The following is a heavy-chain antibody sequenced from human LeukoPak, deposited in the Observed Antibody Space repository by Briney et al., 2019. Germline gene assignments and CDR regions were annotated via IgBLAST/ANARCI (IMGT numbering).Heavy chain of an antibody. CDR1: GFTFNSYA. CDR2: ISGSGGST. J-gene: IGHJ4*02. D-gene: IGHD5-18*01. Sequence: PGGSLRLSCAASGFTFNSYAMSWVRQAPGKGLEWVSGISGSGGSTYYADSVKGRFTISRDNSKNTLYLQMSSLRAEDTALYYCAKESRTYNYGTFDYWGQGTLVTVSS. CDR3: AKESRTYNYGTFDY. V-gene: IGHV3-23*01.